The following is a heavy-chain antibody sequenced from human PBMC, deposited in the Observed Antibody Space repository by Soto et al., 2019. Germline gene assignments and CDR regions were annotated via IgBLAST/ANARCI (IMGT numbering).Heavy chain of an antibody. D-gene: IGHD6-13*01. V-gene: IGHV1-69*13. Sequence: SVKVSCKASGGTFSSYAISWVRQAPGQGLEWMGGIIPIFGTANYAQKFQGRVTITADESTSTAYMELSSLRSEDTAVYYCARGGYSRPPYYYCGMDVWGQGTTVTVSS. CDR3: ARGGYSRPPYYYCGMDV. CDR1: GGTFSSYA. CDR2: IIPIFGTA. J-gene: IGHJ6*02.